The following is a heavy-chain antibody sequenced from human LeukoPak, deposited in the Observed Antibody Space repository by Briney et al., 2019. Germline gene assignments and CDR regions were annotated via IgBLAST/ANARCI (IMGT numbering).Heavy chain of an antibody. J-gene: IGHJ1*01. CDR1: GFTFSR. CDR2: ISSSSTYI. V-gene: IGHV3-21*01. Sequence: GGSLRLSCAASGFTFSRMNWVRQAPGKGLEWVSCISSSSTYIYYADSVKGRFTISRDNAKNSLYLQMNSLRAEDTAVYYCARETGQHWGQGTLVTVSS. D-gene: IGHD1-14*01. CDR3: ARETGQH.